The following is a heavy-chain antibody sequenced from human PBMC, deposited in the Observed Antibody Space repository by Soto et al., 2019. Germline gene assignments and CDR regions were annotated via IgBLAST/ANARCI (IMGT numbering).Heavy chain of an antibody. V-gene: IGHV1-3*01. Sequence: ASVKVSCKASGYTFTSYAMHWVRQAPGQRLEWMGWINAGNGNTKYSQKFQGRVTITRDTSASTAYMELSSLRSEDTAVYYCARAGRGTIFGVVIAPTTTYNWFDPWGQGTLVTVSS. CDR1: GYTFTSYA. CDR2: INAGNGNT. J-gene: IGHJ5*02. D-gene: IGHD3-3*01. CDR3: ARAGRGTIFGVVIAPTTTYNWFDP.